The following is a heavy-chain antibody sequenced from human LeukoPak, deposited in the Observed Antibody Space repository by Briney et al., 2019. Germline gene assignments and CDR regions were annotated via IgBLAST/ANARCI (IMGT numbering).Heavy chain of an antibody. CDR2: FSVYNGNT. CDR3: ARVSKERDSSGYYSFDY. V-gene: IGHV1-18*01. Sequence: GASVKVSYKTSGYTFTTYGITWVRQAPGQGLQWMGWFSVYNGNTKYAQKFQGRITMATDTSTSTAYMELRSLRSDDTAIYYCARVSKERDSSGYYSFDYWGQGTLVTVST. D-gene: IGHD3-3*01. J-gene: IGHJ4*02. CDR1: GYTFTTYG.